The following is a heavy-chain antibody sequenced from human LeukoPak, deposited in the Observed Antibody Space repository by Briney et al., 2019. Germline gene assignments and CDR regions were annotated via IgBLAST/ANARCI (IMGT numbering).Heavy chain of an antibody. J-gene: IGHJ5*02. CDR1: GDSISSSDW. V-gene: IGHV4-4*02. CDR3: ARGQQLVTGDNWFDP. Sequence: SETLSLTCTVSGDSISSSDWWSWVRQPPGKGLEWIGEIYRSGSSYYNPSLKSRVTISVDRSKNQFSLKLTSVTAADTAVYYCARGQQLVTGDNWFDPWGQGTLVTVSS. CDR2: IYRSGSS. D-gene: IGHD6-6*01.